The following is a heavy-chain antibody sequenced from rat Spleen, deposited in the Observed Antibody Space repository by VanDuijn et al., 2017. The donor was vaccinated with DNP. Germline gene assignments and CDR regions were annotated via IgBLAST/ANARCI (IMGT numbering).Heavy chain of an antibody. V-gene: IGHV5-46*01. CDR2: ISTSGGNT. CDR1: GFTFRSFP. CDR3: IRWNSGHFDY. Sequence: EVQLVESGGGLVQPGRSMKLSCAASGFTFRSFPMAWVRQAPTKGLEWVATISTSGGNTYYRDSVKGRFTISRDNAKSTLYLQMNSLRSEDMATYYCIRWNSGHFDYWGQGVMVTVSS. D-gene: IGHD4-3*01. J-gene: IGHJ2*01.